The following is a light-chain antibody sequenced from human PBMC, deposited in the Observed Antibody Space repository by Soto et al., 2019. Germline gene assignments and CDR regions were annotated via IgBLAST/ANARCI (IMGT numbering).Light chain of an antibody. CDR2: XXX. CDR3: SSYRSSSTLL. Sequence: QSALTQPASVSGSPGQSITISCTGTSSDFGGYNYVSWYQQHPGKAPKLMIYXXXXXXXXXXXXXXXSKSGNTASLTISGLQAEDXADYYCSSYRSSSTLLFGGGTKLTVL. J-gene: IGLJ2*01. CDR1: SSDFGGYNY. V-gene: IGLV2-14*01.